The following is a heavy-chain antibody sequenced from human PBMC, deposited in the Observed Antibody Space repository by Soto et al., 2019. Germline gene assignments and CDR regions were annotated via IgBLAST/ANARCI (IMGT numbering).Heavy chain of an antibody. D-gene: IGHD2-21*01. Sequence: QVQLVQSGAEVKTPGASVKVSCKTSGYAFTDSFIHWLRQAPGHGLEWMGMINPIGGRVTYAQTSQGRVTMTKDTTTSTVYLELNSLISEQTGVYYCARARIGPVIVFAYWGQGTLVTVSS. CDR3: ARARIGPVIVFAY. CDR1: GYAFTDSF. V-gene: IGHV1-46*01. J-gene: IGHJ4*02. CDR2: INPIGGRV.